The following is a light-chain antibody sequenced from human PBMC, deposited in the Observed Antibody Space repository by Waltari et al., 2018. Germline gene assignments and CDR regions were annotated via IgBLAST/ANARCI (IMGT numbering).Light chain of an antibody. J-gene: IGLJ2*01. CDR1: CTHVGRSA. Sequence: QSALTPEASVSGTVGQTVTLPCIGNCTHVGRSAVGWYQQISHGGPKTVMFGNSLPPGIPDRFSGSKSGTTASLTISGLQPEDEADYYCSTWDYSLNAELFGGGTKLTVL. CDR2: GNS. CDR3: STWDYSLNAEL. V-gene: IGLV1-44*01.